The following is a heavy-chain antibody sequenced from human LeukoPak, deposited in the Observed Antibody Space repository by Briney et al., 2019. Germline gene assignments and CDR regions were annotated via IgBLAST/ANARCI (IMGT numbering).Heavy chain of an antibody. D-gene: IGHD3-22*01. V-gene: IGHV1-46*01. CDR2: INPSGGST. Sequence: ASVKVSCKASGYTFTSYYMHWVRQAPGQGLEWMGIINPSGGSTSYAQKFQGRVTMTRDMSTSTVYMELSRLRSDDTAVYYCARGSTMIVVVTDFDYWGQGTLVTVSS. CDR3: ARGSTMIVVVTDFDY. CDR1: GYTFTSYY. J-gene: IGHJ4*02.